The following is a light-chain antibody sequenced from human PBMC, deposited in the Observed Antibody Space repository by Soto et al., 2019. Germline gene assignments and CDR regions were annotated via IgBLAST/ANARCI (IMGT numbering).Light chain of an antibody. Sequence: QSALTQPASVSGSPGQSITISCTGTSSDVGSYNLVSWYQQHPGKAPKLMIYEGSKRPSGVSNRFSGSKSGNPASLTISGLQAEDEADYYCCSYAGSSTLGFGGGTKVTVL. CDR2: EGS. CDR1: SSDVGSYNL. J-gene: IGLJ3*02. CDR3: CSYAGSSTLG. V-gene: IGLV2-23*01.